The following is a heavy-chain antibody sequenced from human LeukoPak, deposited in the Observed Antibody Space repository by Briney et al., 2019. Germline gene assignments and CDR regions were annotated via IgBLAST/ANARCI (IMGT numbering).Heavy chain of an antibody. CDR3: ARVLETDCRGGSCYSGLDY. V-gene: IGHV3-21*01. CDR2: ISRTGSYI. D-gene: IGHD2-15*01. Sequence: GGSLRLSCAASGFTFSSYNMNWVRQAPGRGLEWVSSISRTGSYIYYADSVKGRFTISRDNAQNSLYLQMNSLRVEDTAVYYCARVLETDCRGGSCYSGLDYWGQGTLVAVSS. J-gene: IGHJ4*02. CDR1: GFTFSSYN.